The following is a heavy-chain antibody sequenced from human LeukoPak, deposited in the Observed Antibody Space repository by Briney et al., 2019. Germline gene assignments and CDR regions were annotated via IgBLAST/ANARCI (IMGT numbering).Heavy chain of an antibody. V-gene: IGHV4-59*08. CDR3: ARHVTYYDSSGYYYGMDV. CDR2: IYYSGRA. J-gene: IGHJ6*02. D-gene: IGHD3-22*01. Sequence: PSETLSLTCTVSGGSISTYYWSWIRQPPGKGLEWIGYIYYSGRANYNPSLKSRVTISLDTSKNQFSLKLSSVTAADTAVYYCARHVTYYDSSGYYYGMDVWGQGTTVTVSS. CDR1: GGSISTYY.